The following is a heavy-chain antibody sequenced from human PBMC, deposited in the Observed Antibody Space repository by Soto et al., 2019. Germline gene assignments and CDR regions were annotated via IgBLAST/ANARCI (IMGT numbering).Heavy chain of an antibody. D-gene: IGHD5-12*01. J-gene: IGHJ5*02. CDR1: GYPFSKYG. Sequence: QLQLVQSGGEVKKPGASVRVSCAAYGYPFSKYGISWIRQAPGQGLEWMGWIKPDNGNTDYAQKFKGRVTMTTDTSSNTAYMELRSLRSDDTAVYYCATSYDSGFDPWGHGTLVSVSS. V-gene: IGHV1-18*04. CDR2: IKPDNGNT. CDR3: ATSYDSGFDP.